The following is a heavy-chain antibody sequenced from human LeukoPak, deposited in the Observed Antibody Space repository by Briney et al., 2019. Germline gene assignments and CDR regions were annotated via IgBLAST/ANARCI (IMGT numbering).Heavy chain of an antibody. Sequence: GGSLRLSCAASAFTFSNYAMTWVRQAPGKGLEWISVIYGSGGSTYYADSVKGRFTISRDNSKNTLYLQMNSLRAEDTAVYYCAKVGGGWGIDAFDIWGQGTMVTVSS. CDR1: AFTFSNYA. CDR3: AKVGGGWGIDAFDI. CDR2: IYGSGGST. D-gene: IGHD2-21*01. V-gene: IGHV3-23*01. J-gene: IGHJ3*02.